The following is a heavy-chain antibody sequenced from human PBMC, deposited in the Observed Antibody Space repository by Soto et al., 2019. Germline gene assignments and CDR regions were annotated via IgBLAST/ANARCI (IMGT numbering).Heavy chain of an antibody. CDR2: ISSSSDDI. V-gene: IGHV3-21*01. Sequence: GGSLRLSCAASGFTFSYYTMSWVRQAPGKGLEWVTSISSSSDDIYYADSVKGRFTISRDNAKNSLYLQMISLRAEDTAVYYCARRGRSSLREMDVWGQGIAVTVS. J-gene: IGHJ6*02. D-gene: IGHD6-13*01. CDR3: ARRGRSSLREMDV. CDR1: GFTFSYYT.